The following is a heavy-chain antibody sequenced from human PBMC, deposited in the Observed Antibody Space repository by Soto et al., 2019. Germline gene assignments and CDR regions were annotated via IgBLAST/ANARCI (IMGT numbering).Heavy chain of an antibody. J-gene: IGHJ6*02. V-gene: IGHV4-39*01. CDR2: MLYSGLT. CDR1: GYSVSSSDYY. CDR3: APLSVSLSGPYGIHV. Sequence: PSETLSLTCSVYGYSVSSSDYYWAWIRQPPGKGLEWIGSMLYSGLTYYDPSLKSRVTLSVDTSKNQFSVRLNSVTASDTAVYYCAPLSVSLSGPYGIHVWGQGTTVTVSS. D-gene: IGHD2-15*01.